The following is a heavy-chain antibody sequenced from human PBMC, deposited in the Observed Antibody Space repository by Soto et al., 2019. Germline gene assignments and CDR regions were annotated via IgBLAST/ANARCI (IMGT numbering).Heavy chain of an antibody. J-gene: IGHJ5*02. V-gene: IGHV4-30-4*01. D-gene: IGHD3-3*01. CDR3: ARGRFTIFAVVKAHNWFDP. Sequence: SETLSLTCTVSGGSISSGDYYWSWIRQPPGKGLEWIGYIYYSGSTYYNPSLKSRVTISVDTSKNQFSLKLSSVTAADTAVYYCARGRFTIFAVVKAHNWFDPWGQGTLVTVSS. CDR2: IYYSGST. CDR1: GGSISSGDYY.